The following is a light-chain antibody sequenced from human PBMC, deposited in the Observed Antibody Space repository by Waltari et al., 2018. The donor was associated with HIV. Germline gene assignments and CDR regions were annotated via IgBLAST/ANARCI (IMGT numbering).Light chain of an antibody. CDR1: TSNIGNST. Sequence: QSVLTQPPSASGPPGQRVTISCAGSTSNIGNSTVNWYQQLPGTAPKLLMYSNNQRPSGVPDRFSGSKSGTSASLAISGLQSEDEADYYCATWDDSLNGPVFGGGTKLTVL. J-gene: IGLJ2*01. V-gene: IGLV1-44*01. CDR3: ATWDDSLNGPV. CDR2: SNN.